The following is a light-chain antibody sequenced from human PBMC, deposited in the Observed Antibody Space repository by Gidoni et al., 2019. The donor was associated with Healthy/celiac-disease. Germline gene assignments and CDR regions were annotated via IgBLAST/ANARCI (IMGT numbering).Light chain of an antibody. CDR1: QSVLYSSNNKNY. J-gene: IGKJ2*04. CDR2: WAS. Sequence: DIVIPHPPDSLPLSLGERATINCKSSQSVLYSSNNKNYLAWYQQKPGQPPKLLIYWASTRESGVPDRFRGSGSGTDFTLTISSLQAEDVAVYYCQQYYSTLCSFGQGTKLEIK. CDR3: QQYYSTLCS. V-gene: IGKV4-1*01.